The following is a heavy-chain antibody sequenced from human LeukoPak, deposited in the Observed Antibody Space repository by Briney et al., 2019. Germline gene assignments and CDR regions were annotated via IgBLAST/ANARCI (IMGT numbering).Heavy chain of an antibody. D-gene: IGHD2-21*01. Sequence: PGRSLRLSCAASGFTFSSYGMHWVRQAPGKGLEWVAVIWYDGSNKYYADSVKGRFTISRDNSKNTLYLQMNSLRAEDTAVYYCARGGSFAIPGGVWGQGTTVTVSS. CDR1: GFTFSSYG. CDR2: IWYDGSNK. J-gene: IGHJ6*02. V-gene: IGHV3-33*01. CDR3: ARGGSFAIPGGV.